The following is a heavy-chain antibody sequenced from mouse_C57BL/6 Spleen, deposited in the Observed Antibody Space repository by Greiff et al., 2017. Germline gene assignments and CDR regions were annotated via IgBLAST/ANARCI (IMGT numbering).Heavy chain of an antibody. V-gene: IGHV1-39*01. CDR3: ARYGSSYEEDYFDY. Sequence: EVKLMESGPELVKPGASVKISCKASGYSFTDYNMNWVKQSNGKSLEWIGVINPNYGTTSYNQKFKGKATLTVDQSSSTAYMQLNSLTSEDSAVYYCARYGSSYEEDYFDYWGQGTTLTVSS. J-gene: IGHJ2*01. D-gene: IGHD1-1*01. CDR1: GYSFTDYN. CDR2: INPNYGTT.